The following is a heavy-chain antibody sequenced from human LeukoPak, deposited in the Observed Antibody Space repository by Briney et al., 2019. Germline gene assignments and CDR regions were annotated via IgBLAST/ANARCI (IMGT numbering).Heavy chain of an antibody. CDR3: ARGGHELGAFDI. D-gene: IGHD6-13*01. Sequence: ASVKVSCKASGYTFSKYGISWVRQAPGQGLEWMGWISGYNGNTDYAQKLQGRVTMTTDTSTSTAYMELRSLRSDDTAVYYCARGGHELGAFDIWGQGTMVTVSS. CDR1: GYTFSKYG. J-gene: IGHJ3*02. V-gene: IGHV1-18*01. CDR2: ISGYNGNT.